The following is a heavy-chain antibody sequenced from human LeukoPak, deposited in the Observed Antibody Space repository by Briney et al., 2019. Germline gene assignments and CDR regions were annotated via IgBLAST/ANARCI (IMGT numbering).Heavy chain of an antibody. Sequence: SETLSLTCTVSGYSISTGYYWDWIRQPAGKGLEWIGRIYTSGTTNYNPSLRSRVTISLDTSKNQFSLKLTSVTAADTAVYYCARGPMYTSGWYVYWGQGTLVTVSS. V-gene: IGHV4-61*02. CDR1: GYSISTGYY. D-gene: IGHD6-19*01. CDR2: IYTSGTT. CDR3: ARGPMYTSGWYVY. J-gene: IGHJ4*02.